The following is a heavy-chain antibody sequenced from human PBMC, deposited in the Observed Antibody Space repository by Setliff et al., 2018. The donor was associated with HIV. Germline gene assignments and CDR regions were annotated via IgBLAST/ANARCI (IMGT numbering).Heavy chain of an antibody. Sequence: ASVKVSCKASGYTFINFYLHWVRLAPGQGLEWMGMVNSGSGSTVFAQKFQGRVTMTTDTSTNTVYLELTSLRSEDTAVYFCARRVSYATSGYSLGYWGRGTLVTVSS. CDR2: VNSGSGST. J-gene: IGHJ2*01. D-gene: IGHD5-12*01. V-gene: IGHV1-46*01. CDR3: ARRVSYATSGYSLGY. CDR1: GYTFINFY.